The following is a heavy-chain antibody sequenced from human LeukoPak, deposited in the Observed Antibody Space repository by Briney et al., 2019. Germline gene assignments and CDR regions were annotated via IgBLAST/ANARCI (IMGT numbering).Heavy chain of an antibody. CDR1: GFTFSGYA. V-gene: IGHV3-23*01. D-gene: IGHD3-10*01. CDR2: ISGGGSGT. CDR3: AKAMIPYGSGTNAFDF. Sequence: GGSLRLSCAASGFTFSGYAMSWVRQPPGKGLEWVSGISGGGSGTYYADSVKGRFTISRDNSKSTLYLHMSSLRAEDTAVYYCAKAMIPYGSGTNAFDFWGQGTVVTVSS. J-gene: IGHJ3*01.